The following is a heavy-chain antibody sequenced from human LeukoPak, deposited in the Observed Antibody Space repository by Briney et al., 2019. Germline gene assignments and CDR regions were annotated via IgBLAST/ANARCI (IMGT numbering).Heavy chain of an antibody. CDR3: VRLGRDGYTYGAAY. Sequence: PAGSLRLSCAGSGYFFANYGMRWVRQAPGKGLEWVAGINWNGGSTGYAASVKGRCTISRDNAKTALYLEMNSLRVEDTAFYYCVRLGRDGYTYGAAYWGQGALVTVSS. D-gene: IGHD5-24*01. V-gene: IGHV3-20*04. CDR2: INWNGGST. CDR1: GYFFANYG. J-gene: IGHJ1*01.